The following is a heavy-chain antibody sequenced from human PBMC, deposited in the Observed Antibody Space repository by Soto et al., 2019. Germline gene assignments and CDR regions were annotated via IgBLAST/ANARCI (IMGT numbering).Heavy chain of an antibody. CDR3: ARYKTGGSYYRAFDI. V-gene: IGHV3-11*06. CDR1: AFRFSDYY. CDR2: ISISGNNT. Sequence: KTGGSLRLSCAASAFRFSDYYMSWIRQAPGKGLDWVSYISISGNNTNYADSVKGRFTISRDNAKNSLYLQMNSLRVEDTAVYYCARYKTGGSYYRAFDIWGQGTMVTVSS. D-gene: IGHD1-26*01. J-gene: IGHJ3*02.